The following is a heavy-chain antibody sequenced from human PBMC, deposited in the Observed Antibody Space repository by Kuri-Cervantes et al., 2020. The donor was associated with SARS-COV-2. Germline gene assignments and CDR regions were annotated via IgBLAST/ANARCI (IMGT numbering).Heavy chain of an antibody. Sequence: GGSLRLSCAASGFTFSSYWMHWVRQAPGKGLVWVSRINSDGSSTSYADSVKGRFTISRDNSQNTLYLHMKSLRSEDTAMYYCAKDRVGVQDFWSQGTLVTVSS. CDR2: INSDGSST. D-gene: IGHD2-21*01. J-gene: IGHJ4*02. CDR1: GFTFSSYW. V-gene: IGHV3-74*01. CDR3: AKDRVGVQDF.